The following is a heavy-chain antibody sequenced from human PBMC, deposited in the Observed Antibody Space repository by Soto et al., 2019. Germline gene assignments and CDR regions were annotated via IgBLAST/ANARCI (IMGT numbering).Heavy chain of an antibody. CDR2: INAGTGIA. CDR3: AEDSRGYYY. Sequence: VRQAPGQRLEWMGWINAGTGIAKYSQKFQDRVSISRDTSANTAYMELSSLRSEDTAVYYCAEDSRGYYYWGQGTQVTVSS. D-gene: IGHD3-22*01. J-gene: IGHJ4*02. V-gene: IGHV1-3*01.